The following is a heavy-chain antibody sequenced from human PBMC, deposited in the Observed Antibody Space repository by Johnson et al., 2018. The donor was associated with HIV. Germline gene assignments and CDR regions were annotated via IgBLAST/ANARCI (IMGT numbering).Heavy chain of an antibody. V-gene: IGHV3-20*04. CDR2: IKWNGGPT. CDR1: GFTFDDYG. Sequence: EKLVESGGSVVRPGGSLRLSCAASGFTFDDYGMSWLRQGSGTGLEWVSGIKWNGGPTRYAYSLKGRFTISRDNAKNSLYLVMKSLRDEDTALYFCARGRGGDPIAFDIWGQGTMVTVSS. J-gene: IGHJ3*02. D-gene: IGHD3-16*01. CDR3: ARGRGGDPIAFDI.